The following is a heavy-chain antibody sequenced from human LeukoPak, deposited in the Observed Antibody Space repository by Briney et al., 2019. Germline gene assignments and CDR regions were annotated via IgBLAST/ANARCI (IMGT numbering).Heavy chain of an antibody. CDR2: INGDGSTI. Sequence: GGSLRLSCAASGFTFSSHWMHWVRQAPGKGLVWVSHINGDGSTIRYAGSVEGRFTISRDNSRNTLYLQMNSLRAEDTAVYYCAKQDIRSSAWYDWGQGTLVTVSS. V-gene: IGHV3-74*01. D-gene: IGHD6-19*01. J-gene: IGHJ4*02. CDR1: GFTFSSHW. CDR3: AKQDIRSSAWYD.